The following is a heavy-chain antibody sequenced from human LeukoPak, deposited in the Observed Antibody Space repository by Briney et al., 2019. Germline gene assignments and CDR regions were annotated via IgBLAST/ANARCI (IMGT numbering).Heavy chain of an antibody. CDR2: INSAGTT. V-gene: IGHV3-53*01. J-gene: IGHJ6*02. Sequence: GGSLRLSCAASGFTVSTNYMSWVRQAPGKGLEWVSMINSAGTTYYADSLKGRFTISRDNSNNTLFLQLNSLRAEDTAVYYCARVLRYFEWLPPGYGMDVWGQGTTVSVSS. D-gene: IGHD3-9*01. CDR3: ARVLRYFEWLPPGYGMDV. CDR1: GFTVSTNY.